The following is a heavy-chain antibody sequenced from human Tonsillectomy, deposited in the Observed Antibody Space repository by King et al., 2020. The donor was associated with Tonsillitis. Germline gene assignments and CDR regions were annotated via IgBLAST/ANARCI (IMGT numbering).Heavy chain of an antibody. V-gene: IGHV3-33*08. CDR2: TWSDGRNK. CDR3: ARDLYDSSVYNAFDI. CDR1: GFTFSNYG. Sequence: VQLVESGGGVVQPGRSLRLSCAASGFTFSNYGMHWVRQAPGKGLEWVAVTWSDGRNKYYADSVKGRFTISRDNSKNTLYLQMNSLRAEDTAVYYCARDLYDSSVYNAFDIWGQGTMVTVSS. D-gene: IGHD3-22*01. J-gene: IGHJ3*02.